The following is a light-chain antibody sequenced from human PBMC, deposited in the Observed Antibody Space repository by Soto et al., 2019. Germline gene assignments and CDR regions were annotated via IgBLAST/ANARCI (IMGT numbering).Light chain of an antibody. V-gene: IGKV1-5*01. Sequence: DIQMTQSPSTLSASVGDRVTITCRASQSISSWLAWYQQKPGKAPKLLIYDVSSLESGVPSRFSGSGSGTEFNLSISSLQPDDSATYYCQQYNTFSTFGQGTKVEIK. J-gene: IGKJ1*01. CDR2: DVS. CDR1: QSISSW. CDR3: QQYNTFST.